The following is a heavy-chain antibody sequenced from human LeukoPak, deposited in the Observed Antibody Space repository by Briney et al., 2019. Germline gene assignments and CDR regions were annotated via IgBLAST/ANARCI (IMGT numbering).Heavy chain of an antibody. D-gene: IGHD3-22*01. CDR1: GYTFTGYY. CDR3: ARAHDTTWFWFDP. V-gene: IGHV1-2*02. CDR2: INPNSGGT. J-gene: IGHJ5*02. Sequence: ASVKVSCKASGYTFTGYYMHWVRQAPGQGLEWMGWINPNSGGTNYAQKFQGRVTMTRDTSISTAYMELSRLRSDDTAVYYCARAHDTTWFWFDPWGQGTLVTVSS.